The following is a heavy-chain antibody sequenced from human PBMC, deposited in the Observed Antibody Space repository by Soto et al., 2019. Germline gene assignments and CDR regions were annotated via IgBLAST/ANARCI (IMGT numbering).Heavy chain of an antibody. Sequence: SETLSLTCNVSGGSINSNSFLWGWIRQPPGKGLEWIGSIFYSGTTYYNPSLKSRVTISVDTSKNHFSLKLNSVTAADTAVYYCARRLERQQLRGGFDSWGQGTLVTVSS. J-gene: IGHJ4*02. CDR3: ARRLERQQLRGGFDS. V-gene: IGHV4-39*01. CDR1: GGSINSNSFL. CDR2: IFYSGTT. D-gene: IGHD6-13*01.